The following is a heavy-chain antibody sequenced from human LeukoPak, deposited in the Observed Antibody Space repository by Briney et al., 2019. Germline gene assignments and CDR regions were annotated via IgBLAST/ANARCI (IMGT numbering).Heavy chain of an antibody. Sequence: GESLKISCKGSGYNFNTYWIGWVRQMPGKGLEWMGIIFPGDSDTSHSPSFQGQVTISADKSSNTAYLQWSSLKASDTAIYYCARTWEVWDWLSSSPASYAFDIWGQGTMVTVSS. CDR1: GYNFNTYW. CDR3: ARTWEVWDWLSSSPASYAFDI. CDR2: IFPGDSDT. V-gene: IGHV5-51*01. J-gene: IGHJ3*02. D-gene: IGHD3/OR15-3a*01.